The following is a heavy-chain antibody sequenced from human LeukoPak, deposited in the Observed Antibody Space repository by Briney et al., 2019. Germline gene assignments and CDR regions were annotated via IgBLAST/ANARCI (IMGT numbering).Heavy chain of an antibody. J-gene: IGHJ4*02. Sequence: PSETLSLTCTVSAGSIITYYWGWIRKPPGKGLEWVGHIYNRGSTNYSPSLKSRVTISVDTSKNQFSLKLSSVTAADTAVYYCARFKRAGGWSYFDYWGQGTLVTVSS. CDR3: ARFKRAGGWSYFDY. CDR1: AGSIITYY. CDR2: IYNRGST. V-gene: IGHV4-59*01. D-gene: IGHD6-19*01.